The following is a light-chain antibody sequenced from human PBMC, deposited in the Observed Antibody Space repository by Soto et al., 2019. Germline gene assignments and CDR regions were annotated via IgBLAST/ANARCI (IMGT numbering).Light chain of an antibody. CDR3: SSYTSSSTLV. Sequence: QSALTQPASVSGSPGQSITISCTGTSSDVGGYSYVSWYQQHPGKAPKLMIYEVSNRPSGVSNRFSGSKSGNTASLTISGLQAEDEADYYCSSYTSSSTLVFGGGPKLTVL. CDR2: EVS. J-gene: IGLJ2*01. V-gene: IGLV2-14*01. CDR1: SSDVGGYSY.